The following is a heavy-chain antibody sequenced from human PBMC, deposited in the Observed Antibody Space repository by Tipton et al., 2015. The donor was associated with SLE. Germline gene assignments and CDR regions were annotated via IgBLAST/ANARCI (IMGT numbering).Heavy chain of an antibody. CDR1: GGSISSGGYS. CDR2: IYHSGST. Sequence: TLSLTCAVSGGSISSGGYSWSWIRQPPGKGLEWIGYIYHSGSTYYNPSLKSRVTISVDRSKNQFSLKLSSVTAADTAVYYCARDHTSGSLDYWGQGTLVTVSS. D-gene: IGHD1-26*01. J-gene: IGHJ4*02. CDR3: ARDHTSGSLDY. V-gene: IGHV4-30-2*01.